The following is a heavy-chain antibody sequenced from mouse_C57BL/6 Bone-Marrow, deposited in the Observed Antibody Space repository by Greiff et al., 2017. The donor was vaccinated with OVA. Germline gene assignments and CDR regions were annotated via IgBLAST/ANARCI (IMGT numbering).Heavy chain of an antibody. J-gene: IGHJ4*01. CDR2: INPSSGYT. V-gene: IGHV1-4*01. CDR3: ARKVYAMDY. Sequence: QVQLKESGAELARPGASVKMSCKASGYTFTSYTMHWVKQRPGQGLEWIGYINPSSGYTKYNQKFKDKATLTADKSSSTAYMQLSSLTSEDAAVYDCARKVYAMDYWGQGTSVTVSS. CDR1: GYTFTSYT.